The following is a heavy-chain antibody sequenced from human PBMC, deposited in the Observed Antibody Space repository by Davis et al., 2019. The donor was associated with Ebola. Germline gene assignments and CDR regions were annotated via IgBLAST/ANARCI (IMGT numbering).Heavy chain of an antibody. V-gene: IGHV1-3*01. D-gene: IGHD6-6*01. CDR3: AVLGAAARPWHYYYYGMDV. CDR1: GYTFTSYG. Sequence: ASVKVSCKASGYTFTSYGISWVRQAPGQRLEWMGWINAGNGNTKYSQKFQGRVTITRDTSASTAYMELSSLRSEDTAVYYCAVLGAAARPWHYYYYGMDVWGQGTTVTVSS. J-gene: IGHJ6*02. CDR2: INAGNGNT.